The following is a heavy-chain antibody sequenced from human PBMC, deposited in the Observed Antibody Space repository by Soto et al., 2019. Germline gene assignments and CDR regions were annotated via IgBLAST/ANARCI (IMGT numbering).Heavy chain of an antibody. CDR3: ARVDYGSVHYYYYMDV. J-gene: IGHJ6*03. D-gene: IGHD3-10*01. Sequence: PGGSLRLSCAAXGFTFSSYSMNWVRQAPGKGLEWVSSISSSSSYIYYADSVKGRFTISRDNAKNSLYLQMNSLRAEDTAVYYCARVDYGSVHYYYYMDVWGKGTTVTVSS. V-gene: IGHV3-21*01. CDR1: GFTFSSYS. CDR2: ISSSSSYI.